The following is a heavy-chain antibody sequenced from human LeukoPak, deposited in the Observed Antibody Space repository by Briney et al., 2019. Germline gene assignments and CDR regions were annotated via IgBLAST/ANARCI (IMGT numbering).Heavy chain of an antibody. D-gene: IGHD6-13*01. CDR1: GVSFSGYY. V-gene: IGHV4-34*01. CDR2: INHSGST. J-gene: IGHJ4*02. Sequence: SETLTLTCAVYGVSFSGYYWSWIRQPPGKGLEWIGEINHSGSTNYYPSLKSRVTISVDTSKNQFSLKLSSVTAADTAVYYCADRGEQQLVTGGYWGQGTLVTVSS. CDR3: ADRGEQQLVTGGY.